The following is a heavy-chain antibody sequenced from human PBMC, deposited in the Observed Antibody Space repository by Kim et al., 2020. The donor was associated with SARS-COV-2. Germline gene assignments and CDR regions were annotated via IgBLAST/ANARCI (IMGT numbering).Heavy chain of an antibody. CDR1: GFIFSTNW. V-gene: IGHV3-74*01. CDR2: INSDGSST. Sequence: GGSLRLSCAASGFIFSTNWMHWVRQAPGKGVVWVSRINSDGSSTNYADSVKGRFTISRDNAKNTLYLQMNSLRAEDTAVYYCARDPGSYYYFDYWGQGTLVTVSS. J-gene: IGHJ4*02. D-gene: IGHD1-26*01. CDR3: ARDPGSYYYFDY.